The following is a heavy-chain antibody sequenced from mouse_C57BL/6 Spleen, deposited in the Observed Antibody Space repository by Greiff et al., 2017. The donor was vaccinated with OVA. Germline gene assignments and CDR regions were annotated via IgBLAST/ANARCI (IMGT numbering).Heavy chain of an antibody. V-gene: IGHV5-9*01. CDR3: ARQEVTTYYFDY. CDR2: ISGGGGNT. J-gene: IGHJ2*01. D-gene: IGHD2-2*01. CDR1: GFTFSSYT. Sequence: EVKLVESGGGLVKPGGSLKLSCAASGFTFSSYTMSWVRQTPEKRLEWVATISGGGGNTYYPDSGKGRFTISRDHAKNTLYLQMSSLRSEDTALYYCARQEVTTYYFDYWRQGTTLTVSS.